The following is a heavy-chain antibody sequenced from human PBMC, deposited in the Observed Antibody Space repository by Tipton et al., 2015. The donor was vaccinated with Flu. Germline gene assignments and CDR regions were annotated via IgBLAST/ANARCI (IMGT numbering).Heavy chain of an antibody. D-gene: IGHD1-26*01. CDR2: IYTSGST. Sequence: TLSLTCTVSGGSISSGSYYWSWLRQPAGQGLEWIGRIYTSGSTNYNPSLKSLVTMSVDTSKNQFSLKLSSVTAADTAGYYCARDLPHRYSGSYSWPLLWGQGTLVTVSS. J-gene: IGHJ4*02. V-gene: IGHV4-61*02. CDR3: ARDLPHRYSGSYSWPLL. CDR1: GGSISSGSYY.